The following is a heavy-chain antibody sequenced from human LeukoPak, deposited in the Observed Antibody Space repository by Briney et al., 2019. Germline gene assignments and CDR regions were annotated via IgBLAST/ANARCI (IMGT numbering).Heavy chain of an antibody. CDR3: ARGSSSSSWTFDY. CDR2: INSDGSST. V-gene: IGHV3-74*01. CDR1: GFTFSSYW. D-gene: IGHD6-13*01. Sequence: PGGSLRLSCAASGFTFSSYWMHWVREAPGKGLVWVSRINSDGSSTSYAESVKGRFTISRDNAKNTLYLQMNSLRAEDTAVYYCARGSSSSSWTFDYWGQGTLVTVSS. J-gene: IGHJ4*02.